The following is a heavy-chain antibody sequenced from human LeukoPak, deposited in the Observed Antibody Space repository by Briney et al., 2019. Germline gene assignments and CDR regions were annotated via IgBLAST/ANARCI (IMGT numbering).Heavy chain of an antibody. CDR3: ARHHSDMTMIVVVITHLHPYNWFDP. J-gene: IGHJ5*02. V-gene: IGHV4-39*01. CDR1: GGSISSSSYY. CDR2: IYYSGST. D-gene: IGHD3-22*01. Sequence: SETLSLTCTVSGGSISSSSYYWGWIRQPPGKGLEWIGGIYYSGSTYYNPSLKSRVTISVDTSKNQFSLKLSSVTAADTAVYYCARHHSDMTMIVVVITHLHPYNWFDPWGQGTLVTVSS.